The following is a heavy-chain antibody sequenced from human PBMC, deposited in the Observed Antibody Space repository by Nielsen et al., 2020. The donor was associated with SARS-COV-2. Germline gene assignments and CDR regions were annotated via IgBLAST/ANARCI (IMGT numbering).Heavy chain of an antibody. D-gene: IGHD3-10*01. V-gene: IGHV1-46*01. J-gene: IGHJ6*02. CDR3: ARDSIPIGRYYYGMDV. CDR2: INPSGGST. Sequence: ASVKVSCKASGYTFTSYYMHWVRQAPGQGLEWMGIINPSGGSTSYAQKFQGRVTMTRGTSTSTVYMELSSLRSEDTAVYYCARDSIPIGRYYYGMDVWGQGTTVTVSS. CDR1: GYTFTSYY.